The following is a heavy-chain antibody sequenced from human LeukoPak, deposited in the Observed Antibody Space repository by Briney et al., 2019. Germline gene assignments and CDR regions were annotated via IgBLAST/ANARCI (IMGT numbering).Heavy chain of an antibody. Sequence: PGGSLRLSCAASGFTFSSYWMHWVRQAPGKGLVWVSRINSDGSSTSYADSVKGRFTVSRDNAKNTLYLQMNSLRAEDTAVYYCARGGGIKGGFDYWGQGTLVIVSS. CDR3: ARGGGIKGGFDY. CDR2: INSDGSST. D-gene: IGHD3-16*01. J-gene: IGHJ4*02. V-gene: IGHV3-74*01. CDR1: GFTFSSYW.